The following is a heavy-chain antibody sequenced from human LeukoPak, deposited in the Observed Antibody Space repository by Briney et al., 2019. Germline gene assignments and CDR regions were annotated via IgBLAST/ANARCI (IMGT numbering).Heavy chain of an antibody. D-gene: IGHD5-18*01. CDR3: ARVGGYSYGYYFDY. V-gene: IGHV4-34*01. J-gene: IGHJ4*02. CDR1: GGSFSGYY. CDR2: INHSGST. Sequence: SETLSLTCAVYGGSFSGYYWSWIRQPPGKGLEWIGEINHSGSTNYNPSLKRRVTISVDTSKNQFSLKLSSVTAADTAVYYCARVGGYSYGYYFDYWGQGTLVTVSS.